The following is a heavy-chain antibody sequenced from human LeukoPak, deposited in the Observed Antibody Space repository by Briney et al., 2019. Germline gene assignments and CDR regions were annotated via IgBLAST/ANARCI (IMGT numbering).Heavy chain of an antibody. D-gene: IGHD1-26*01. J-gene: IGHJ4*02. CDR2: LNTESCGT. Sequence: ATVNVSCESSGYTFTGYSMHWVRHAPGKGLEWRGWLNTESCGTSYAEKVQGRDTMTRDTSNSKAYMEVSRLRSDGSAVYYCASLAGGYYWGQGTLVSVSS. V-gene: IGHV1-2*02. CDR3: ASLAGGYY. CDR1: GYTFTGYS.